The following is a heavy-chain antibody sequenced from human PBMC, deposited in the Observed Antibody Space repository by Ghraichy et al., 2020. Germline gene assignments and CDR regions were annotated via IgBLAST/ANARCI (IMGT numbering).Heavy chain of an antibody. V-gene: IGHV6-1*01. CDR2: TFYRSNWYT. J-gene: IGHJ4*02. D-gene: IGHD5-12*01. CDR1: GDSVSTDIG. CDR3: ARGWLRGGGLTN. Sequence: SQTLSLTCDISGDSVSTDIGWNWVRQSPSGALEWLGRTFYRSNWYTDYTPSMTSRIIIKSDTSKNQFSLLLNFVTPEDTAVYYCARGWLRGGGLTNWGQGTLVTVSS.